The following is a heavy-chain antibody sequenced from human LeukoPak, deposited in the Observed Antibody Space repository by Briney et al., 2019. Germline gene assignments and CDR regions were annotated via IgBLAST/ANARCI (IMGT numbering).Heavy chain of an antibody. V-gene: IGHV3-23*01. J-gene: IGHJ4*02. CDR3: AKSKSGGGWYSNDY. Sequence: PGGSLRLSCAASGFTFSSYAMSWVRQAPGKGLEWVSSISVSGGNTYYADSVRGRFAISRGNSKNTLYLQMNSLRAEDTAVYYCAKSKSGGGWYSNDYWGQGTLVTVSS. D-gene: IGHD6-19*01. CDR1: GFTFSSYA. CDR2: ISVSGGNT.